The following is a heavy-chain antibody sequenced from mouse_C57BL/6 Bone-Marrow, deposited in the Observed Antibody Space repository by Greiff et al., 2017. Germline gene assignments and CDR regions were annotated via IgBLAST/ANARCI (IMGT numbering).Heavy chain of an antibody. V-gene: IGHV1-50*01. D-gene: IGHD1-1*01. Sequence: VQLQQPGAELVKPGASVKLSCKASGYTFTSYWMQWVKQRPGQGLEWIGELDPSDSYTNYNQKFKGKATLSVDTSSSTAYMPLSSLTSDNSAVYYCARWELLYWYFDVWGTGTTVTGSS. J-gene: IGHJ1*03. CDR3: ARWELLYWYFDV. CDR1: GYTFTSYW. CDR2: LDPSDSYT.